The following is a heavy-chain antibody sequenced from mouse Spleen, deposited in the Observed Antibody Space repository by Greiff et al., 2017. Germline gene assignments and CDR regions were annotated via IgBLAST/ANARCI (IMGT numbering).Heavy chain of an antibody. J-gene: IGHJ3*01. D-gene: IGHD2-4*01. Sequence: EVKLVESEGGLVQPGSSMKLSCTASGFTFSDYYMAWVRQVPEKGLEWVANINYDGSSTYYLDSLKSRFIISRDNAKNILYLQMSSLKSEDTATYYCAREGDYDYGGAWFAYWGQGTLVTVSA. CDR1: GFTFSDYY. CDR2: INYDGSST. CDR3: AREGDYDYGGAWFAY. V-gene: IGHV5-16*01.